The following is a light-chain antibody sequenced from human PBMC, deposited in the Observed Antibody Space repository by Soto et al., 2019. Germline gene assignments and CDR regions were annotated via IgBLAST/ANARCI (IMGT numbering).Light chain of an antibody. V-gene: IGKV3-11*01. CDR2: DAS. CDR1: QSVSRY. J-gene: IGKJ3*01. Sequence: EIVLTQSPATLSLSPGERATLSCRASQSVSRYLAWYQQKAGQAPRLLIYDASNRATGIPARFSGSGSGTDFTLTISSLEPEDFAVYYCQQRSNWPPVFTFGPGTKVDIK. CDR3: QQRSNWPPVFT.